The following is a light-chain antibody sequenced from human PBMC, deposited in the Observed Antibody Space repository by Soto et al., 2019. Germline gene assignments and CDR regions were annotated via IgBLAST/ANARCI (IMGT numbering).Light chain of an antibody. CDR2: DTS. J-gene: IGKJ1*01. V-gene: IGKV3-15*01. CDR1: QSIRNN. CDR3: QQYNNWLWT. Sequence: EIVMTQSPATLSLSPGERATLSCWASQSIRNNLAWYQHRPGQAPRLLIYDTSTRAAGIPARFSGSGSGTDFTLTISSLQSEDFAVYYCQQYNNWLWTFGQGAKVDI.